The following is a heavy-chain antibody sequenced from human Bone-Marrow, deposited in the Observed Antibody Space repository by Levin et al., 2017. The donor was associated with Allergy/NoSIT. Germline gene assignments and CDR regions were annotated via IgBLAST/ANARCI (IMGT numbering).Heavy chain of an antibody. Sequence: LSLTCAASGFTFSSSGMHWVRQAPGKGLEWVAVRWYDGSNKYYADSVKGRFTISRDNSKNTLYLQMNSLRAVDTAVYYCARESCSGGSCYTGGFDYWGQGTLVTVSS. J-gene: IGHJ4*02. CDR3: ARESCSGGSCYTGGFDY. V-gene: IGHV3-33*01. CDR1: GFTFSSSG. D-gene: IGHD2-15*01. CDR2: RWYDGSNK.